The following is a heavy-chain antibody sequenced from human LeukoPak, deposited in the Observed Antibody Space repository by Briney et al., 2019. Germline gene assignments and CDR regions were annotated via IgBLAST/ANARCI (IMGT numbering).Heavy chain of an antibody. V-gene: IGHV1-69*13. Sequence: ASVKVSCKASGDTFSRYAISWVRQAPGQGLEWMGGIIPVLSTANYAQKFQDRVTITADESTSTTYMELSGLKSEDTAVYYCATTGGDIYYYYTDVWGKGTTVTVSS. CDR3: ATTGGDIYYYYTDV. CDR2: IIPVLSTA. CDR1: GDTFSRYA. J-gene: IGHJ6*03. D-gene: IGHD3-16*01.